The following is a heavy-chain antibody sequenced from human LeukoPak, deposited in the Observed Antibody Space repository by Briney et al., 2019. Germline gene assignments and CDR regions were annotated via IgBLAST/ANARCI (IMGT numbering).Heavy chain of an antibody. V-gene: IGHV4-34*01. J-gene: IGHJ4*02. CDR1: ALYLLDYY. CDR2: IHPSGIF. D-gene: IGHD5-24*01. Sequence: SETLSLTCAVHALYLLDYYCSWLRQPPGKGLEWIGEIHPSGIFYYNSSLLSRVTISIETSKSQFSLRIASVTAPDTAFYYCARGRDRSKAGDHWGQGSLVTVSS. CDR3: ARGRDRSKAGDH.